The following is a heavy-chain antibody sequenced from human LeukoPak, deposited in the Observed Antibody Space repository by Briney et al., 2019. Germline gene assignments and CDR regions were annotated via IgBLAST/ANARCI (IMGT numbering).Heavy chain of an antibody. CDR1: GFTFSSYS. CDR2: ISSSSSYI. CDR3: ARVRPYYYDSSGYYYGGDY. Sequence: PGGSLRLSYAASGFTFSSYSMNWVRQAPGKGLEWVSSISSSSSYIYYADSVKGRFTISRDNAKNSLYLQMNSLRAEDTAVYYCARVRPYYYDSSGYYYGGDYWGQGTLVTVSS. V-gene: IGHV3-21*01. D-gene: IGHD3-22*01. J-gene: IGHJ4*02.